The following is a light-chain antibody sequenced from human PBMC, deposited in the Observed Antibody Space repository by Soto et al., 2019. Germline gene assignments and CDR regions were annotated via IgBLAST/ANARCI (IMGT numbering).Light chain of an antibody. CDR3: RQGDRTPRT. Sequence: DIQIPHSPSALSASIGHRVLRTCRACQNINNYLNWYHQKPEKAPKILIYAASTLPSGVPPRFSGSGSGTDFTLTIGGLQREEFATYYCRQGDRTPRTFGGG. V-gene: IGKV1-39*01. CDR1: QNINNY. J-gene: IGKJ4*01. CDR2: AAS.